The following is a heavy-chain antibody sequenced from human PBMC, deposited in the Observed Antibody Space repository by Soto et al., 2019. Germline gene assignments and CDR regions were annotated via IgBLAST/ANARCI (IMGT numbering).Heavy chain of an antibody. J-gene: IGHJ6*02. CDR3: ARYYYDSSGLTTYGMDV. Sequence: QVQLVQSGAEVKKPGSSVKVSCKASGGTFSSYAISWVRQAPGQGLEWMGGIIPILGTANYAQKFQGRVTMTADESTSTAYMELSSLRSEDTAVYYCARYYYDSSGLTTYGMDVWGQGTTVTVSS. D-gene: IGHD3-22*01. CDR1: GGTFSSYA. CDR2: IIPILGTA. V-gene: IGHV1-69*01.